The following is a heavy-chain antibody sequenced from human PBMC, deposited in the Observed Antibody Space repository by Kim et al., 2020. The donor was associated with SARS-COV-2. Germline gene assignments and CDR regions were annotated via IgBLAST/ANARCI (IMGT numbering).Heavy chain of an antibody. CDR3: ARIILRLGELSGYYYYYGMDV. J-gene: IGHJ6*02. D-gene: IGHD3-16*02. V-gene: IGHV4-34*01. CDR2: INHSGST. CDR1: GGSFSGYY. Sequence: SETLSLTCAVYGGSFSGYYWSWIRQPPGKGLEWIGEINHSGSTNYNPSLKSRVTISVDTSKNQFSLKLSSVTAADTAVYYCARIILRLGELSGYYYYYGMDVWGQGTTVTVSS.